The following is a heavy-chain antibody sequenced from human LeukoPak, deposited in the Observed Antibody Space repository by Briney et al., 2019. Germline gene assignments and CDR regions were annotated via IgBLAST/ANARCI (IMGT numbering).Heavy chain of an antibody. J-gene: IGHJ6*03. D-gene: IGHD5-24*01. V-gene: IGHV1-69*05. CDR1: GGTFNSYA. CDR2: IMPFFGTA. CDR3: ASGSLGDGYGVGDYYQYMDV. Sequence: SVKVSCKASGGTFNSYAISWVRQAPRQGLAWMGGIMPFFGTANYAQEFQGRVTFTTDESASTAYMEVSSLRSEDTAVYYCASGSLGDGYGVGDYYQYMDVWGKGTTVTVSS.